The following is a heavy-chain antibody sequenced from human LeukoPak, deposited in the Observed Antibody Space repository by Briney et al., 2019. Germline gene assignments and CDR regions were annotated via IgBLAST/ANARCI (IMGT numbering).Heavy chain of an antibody. CDR2: ISNNGGYT. Sequence: GGSLRLSCAASGSTFSSSAMSWVRQAPGKGLEWVSAISNNGGYTYYADSVQGRFTISRDNSKSTLCLQMNSLRAEDTAVYYCAKQLGYRSDGSCYFPYWGQGTLVTVSS. CDR3: AKQLGYRSDGSCYFPY. D-gene: IGHD2-15*01. CDR1: GSTFSSSA. J-gene: IGHJ4*02. V-gene: IGHV3-23*01.